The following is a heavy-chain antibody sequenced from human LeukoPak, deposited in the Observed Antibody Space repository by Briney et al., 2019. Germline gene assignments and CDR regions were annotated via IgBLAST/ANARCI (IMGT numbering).Heavy chain of an antibody. CDR3: ARRRTTVTTSLDY. CDR2: ISSSSSYI. J-gene: IGHJ4*02. V-gene: IGHV3-21*01. Sequence: GGSLRLSCAASGFTFSSYAMHWVRQAPGKGLQWVSSISSSSSYISYADSVKGRFTISRDNAKNSLYLQMNSLRAEDTAVYYCARRRTTVTTSLDYWGQGTLVTVSS. CDR1: GFTFSSYA. D-gene: IGHD4-17*01.